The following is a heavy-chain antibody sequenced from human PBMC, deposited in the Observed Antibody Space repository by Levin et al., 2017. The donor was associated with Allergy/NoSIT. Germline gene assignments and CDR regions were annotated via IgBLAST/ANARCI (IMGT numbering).Heavy chain of an antibody. V-gene: IGHV3-66*01. D-gene: IGHD6-19*01. CDR1: GFSVSDNY. Sequence: GGSLRLSCAASGFSVSDNYMAWVRQTAGKGLQWVSVIYTNNDITYYAESVKGRFTISRDNSKNMLYLQMNSLRAEDTALYYCTKGWRDSSDWVDCWGQGTLVTVSS. J-gene: IGHJ4*02. CDR3: TKGWRDSSDWVDC. CDR2: IYTNNDIT.